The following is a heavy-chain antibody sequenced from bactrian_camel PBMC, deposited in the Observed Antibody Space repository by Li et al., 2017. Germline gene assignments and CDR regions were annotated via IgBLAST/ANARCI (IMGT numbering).Heavy chain of an antibody. CDR2: MITDGGRK. CDR1: GNTRSGYC. CDR3: AAGTGPTGAKVWGGCWYNH. Sequence: HVQLVESGGGSVQAGGSLRLSCTLSGNTRSGYCMGWFRQAPGKEREAVAAMITDGGRKYCSQPVKGRFTISHDRAKNTVYLQMNSLKPEDTAMYYCAAGTGPTGAKVWGGCWYNHWGQGTQVTV. D-gene: IGHD3*01. J-gene: IGHJ4*01. V-gene: IGHV3-3*01.